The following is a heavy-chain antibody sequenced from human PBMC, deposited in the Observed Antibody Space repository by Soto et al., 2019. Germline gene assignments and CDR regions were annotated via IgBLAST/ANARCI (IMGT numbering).Heavy chain of an antibody. CDR3: SALMTTVTPRF. V-gene: IGHV4-39*01. CDR2: FFIGGNT. CDR1: GGSITGGSISSTTYY. Sequence: SETLSLTCTVSGGSITGGSISSTTYYWCWMRQPPGKGLEWIASFFIGGNTYYNPSLKSRVTTSVDTSKNQFSLKLSSVTAADTAVYYCSALMTTVTPRFWGQGTLVTVS. D-gene: IGHD4-17*01. J-gene: IGHJ4*02.